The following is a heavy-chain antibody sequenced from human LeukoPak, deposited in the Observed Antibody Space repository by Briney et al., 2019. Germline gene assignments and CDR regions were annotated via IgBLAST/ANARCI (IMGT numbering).Heavy chain of an antibody. Sequence: GWSLRLSCAASGFTVSSNYMSWVRQAPGKGLEGVSIIYSVGNTYYADSVKGRFTISRDNSKNTLYLQMNSLRVEDTAVYYCARVFNIAAEDGYGMDVWGQGTTVTVSS. CDR3: ARVFNIAAEDGYGMDV. D-gene: IGHD6-13*01. J-gene: IGHJ6*02. CDR2: IYSVGNT. V-gene: IGHV3-66*01. CDR1: GFTVSSNY.